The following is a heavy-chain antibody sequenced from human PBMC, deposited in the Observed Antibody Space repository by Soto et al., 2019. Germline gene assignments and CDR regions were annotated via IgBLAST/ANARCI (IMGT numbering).Heavy chain of an antibody. D-gene: IGHD2-2*01. Sequence: ASVKVYCKASGYTFTSYPMHWVRQAPGQRLEWMGWINAGNGNTKYSQKFQGRVTITRDTSASTAYMELSSLRSEDTAVYYCARDRGFVVVVPAGGMDVWGQGTTVTVSS. CDR3: ARDRGFVVVVPAGGMDV. CDR1: GYTFTSYP. J-gene: IGHJ6*02. V-gene: IGHV1-3*01. CDR2: INAGNGNT.